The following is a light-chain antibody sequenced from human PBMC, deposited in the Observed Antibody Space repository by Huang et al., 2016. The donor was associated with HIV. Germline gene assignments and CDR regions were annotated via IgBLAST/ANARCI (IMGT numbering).Light chain of an antibody. Sequence: IQLTQSPSSLSLLIGDRVTITCRASQDITNYLAWYQQKPRQSPRVLIYAASALPGGVPSRVSGSGSGRNFTLNINNLQPEDFGTYYCQQLNSYPITFGQGTRLEIK. V-gene: IGKV1-9*01. CDR1: QDITNY. CDR2: AAS. CDR3: QQLNSYPIT. J-gene: IGKJ5*01.